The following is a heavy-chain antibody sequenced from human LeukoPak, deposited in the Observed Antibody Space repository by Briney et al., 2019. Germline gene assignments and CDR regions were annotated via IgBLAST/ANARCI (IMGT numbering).Heavy chain of an antibody. CDR2: INPNSGGT. Sequence: VKVSFKASGYTFTGYYMHWVRQAPGQGLEWMGWINPNSGGTNYAQKFQGRVTMTRDTSISTAYMELSRLRSDDTAVYYCARGDAPTDEDIVVVVAATQGYYYYGMDVWGQGTTVTVSS. CDR1: GYTFTGYY. J-gene: IGHJ6*02. CDR3: ARGDAPTDEDIVVVVAATQGYYYYGMDV. D-gene: IGHD2-15*01. V-gene: IGHV1-2*02.